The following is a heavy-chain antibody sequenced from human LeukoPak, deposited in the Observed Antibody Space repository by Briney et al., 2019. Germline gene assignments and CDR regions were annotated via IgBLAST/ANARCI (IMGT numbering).Heavy chain of an antibody. CDR1: GFTFSSYA. V-gene: IGHV3-20*01. D-gene: IGHD3-3*01. CDR3: ARRGDTIFDPSYYYYMDV. J-gene: IGHJ6*03. CDR2: INWNGGST. Sequence: GGSLRLSCAASGFTFSSYAMSWVRQAPGKGLEWVSGINWNGGSTGYADSVKGRFTISRDNAKNSLYLQMNSLRAEDTALYHCARRGDTIFDPSYYYYMDVWGKGTTVTVSS.